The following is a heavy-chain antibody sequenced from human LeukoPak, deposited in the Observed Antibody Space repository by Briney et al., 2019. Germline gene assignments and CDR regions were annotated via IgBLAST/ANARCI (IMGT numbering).Heavy chain of an antibody. D-gene: IGHD7-27*01. CDR3: ARDKLGIGGFDP. J-gene: IGHJ5*02. V-gene: IGHV4-61*02. CDR2: FYSSGST. Sequence: PSETLSLTCTVSGGSISSGSYYWSWIRQPAGKGLEWIGRFYSSGSTSYNPSLKSRVTILADTSKNQFSLKLNSVTAADTAVYYCARDKLGIGGFDPWGQGTLVTVSS. CDR1: GGSISSGSYY.